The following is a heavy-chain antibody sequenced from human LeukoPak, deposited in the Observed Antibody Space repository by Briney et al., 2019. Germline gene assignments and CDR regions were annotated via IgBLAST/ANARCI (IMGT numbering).Heavy chain of an antibody. V-gene: IGHV3-30-3*01. CDR1: GFTFSSYA. Sequence: PGRSLRLSCAASGFTFSSYAMHWVRQAPGKGLEWVALISYDGSNKFYADSVKGRFTISRDNSKNTLYLQINGLRDEDSAVYYCAREGPGIAAAGDHPSMDVWGQGTTVTVSS. J-gene: IGHJ6*02. CDR2: ISYDGSNK. D-gene: IGHD6-13*01. CDR3: AREGPGIAAAGDHPSMDV.